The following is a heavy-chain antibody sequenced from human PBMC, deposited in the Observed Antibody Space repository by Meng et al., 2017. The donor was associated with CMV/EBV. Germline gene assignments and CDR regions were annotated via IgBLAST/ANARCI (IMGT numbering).Heavy chain of an antibody. V-gene: IGHV3-43*01. CDR3: AKDQDIVATGGAFDY. CDR2: ISWDGGST. Sequence: GESLKISCAASGFTFDDYTMHWVRQAPGKGLELVSLISWDGGSTYYADSVKGRFTISRDNSKNSLYLQMNSLRTEDTALYYCAKDQDIVATGGAFDYWGQGTLVTVSS. CDR1: GFTFDDYT. D-gene: IGHD5-12*01. J-gene: IGHJ4*02.